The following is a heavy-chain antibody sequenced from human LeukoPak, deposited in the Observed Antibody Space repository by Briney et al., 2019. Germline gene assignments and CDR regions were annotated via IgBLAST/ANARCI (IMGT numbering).Heavy chain of an antibody. CDR2: ISGDGGST. Sequence: GGSLRLSCTASGFTFGDFALSWVRQAPGKGLEWVSLISGDGGSTYYADSVKGRFTISRDSSKNSLYLQMNSLRTEDTALYYCAKSRRDGYNLDAFDIWGQGTMVTVSS. D-gene: IGHD5-24*01. CDR1: GFTFGDFA. V-gene: IGHV3-43*02. J-gene: IGHJ3*02. CDR3: AKSRRDGYNLDAFDI.